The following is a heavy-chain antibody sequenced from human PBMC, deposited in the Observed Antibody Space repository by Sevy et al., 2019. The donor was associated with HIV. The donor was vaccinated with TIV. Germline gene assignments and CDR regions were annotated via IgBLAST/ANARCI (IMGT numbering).Heavy chain of an antibody. Sequence: ASVKVSCKASGYTFTSYGISWVRQAPGQGLEWMGWISAYNGNTNYAQKLRGRVTMTTDTSTSTAYMELRSLRSDDTAVYYCARETSPTPGTGYQYWGQGTLVTVSS. CDR3: ARETSPTPGTGYQY. J-gene: IGHJ4*02. D-gene: IGHD3-9*01. CDR2: ISAYNGNT. V-gene: IGHV1-18*01. CDR1: GYTFTSYG.